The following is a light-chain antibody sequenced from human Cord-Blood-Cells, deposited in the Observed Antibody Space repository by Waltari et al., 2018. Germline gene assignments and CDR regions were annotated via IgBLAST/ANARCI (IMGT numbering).Light chain of an antibody. V-gene: IGLV2-23*01. Sequence: QSALTQPASVSGSPGQSITISCTGTSSDVGSYNLVSWYQQHPGKAPKLMSYEGSKRPAGFSNRFSVSKSGNTASLTISGLQAEDEADYYCCSYAGSSTWVFGGGTKLTVL. CDR2: EGS. CDR1: SSDVGSYNL. J-gene: IGLJ3*02. CDR3: CSYAGSSTWV.